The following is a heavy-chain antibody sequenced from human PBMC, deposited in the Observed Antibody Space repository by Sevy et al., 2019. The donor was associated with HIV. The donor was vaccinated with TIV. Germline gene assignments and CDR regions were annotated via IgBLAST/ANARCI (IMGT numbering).Heavy chain of an antibody. D-gene: IGHD3-22*01. Sequence: RGSLRLSCAASGFTFSSYWMHWVRQAPGKGLVWVSRINSDGSSTSYADSVKGRFTISRDNAKNTLYLQMNSLRAEDTAVYYCARDFSGSSGYYRRNWFDPWGQGTLVTVSS. V-gene: IGHV3-74*01. CDR3: ARDFSGSSGYYRRNWFDP. CDR1: GFTFSSYW. CDR2: INSDGSST. J-gene: IGHJ5*02.